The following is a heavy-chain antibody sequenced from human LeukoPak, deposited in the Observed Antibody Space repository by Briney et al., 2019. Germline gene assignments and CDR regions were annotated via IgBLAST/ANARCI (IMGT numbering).Heavy chain of an antibody. Sequence: ASVKVSCKASGYTFTSYYMHWVRQAPGQGLEWMGIINPSGGSTSYAQKFQGRVTMTRDMSTSTVYMELSSLRPEDTALYYCAKEGDYYGSGSHRDAFDMWGQGTMVTVSS. D-gene: IGHD3-10*01. CDR2: INPSGGST. CDR3: AKEGDYYGSGSHRDAFDM. CDR1: GYTFTSYY. J-gene: IGHJ3*02. V-gene: IGHV1-46*01.